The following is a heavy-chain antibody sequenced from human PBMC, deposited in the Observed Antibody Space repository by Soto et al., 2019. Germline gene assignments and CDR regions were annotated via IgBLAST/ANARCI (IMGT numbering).Heavy chain of an antibody. CDR1: GFTFSNYG. D-gene: IGHD2-2*01. V-gene: IGHV3-30*18. J-gene: IGHJ4*02. CDR2: ISYDGSNK. Sequence: QPGGSLRLSCAASGFTFSNYGIHWVRQAPGKGLEWVAIISYDGSNKYYADSVKGRFTISRDNSKNTLYLQMNSLRAEDTAVYYCAKVAVPAAIDIFDYWGQGTLVTVSS. CDR3: AKVAVPAAIDIFDY.